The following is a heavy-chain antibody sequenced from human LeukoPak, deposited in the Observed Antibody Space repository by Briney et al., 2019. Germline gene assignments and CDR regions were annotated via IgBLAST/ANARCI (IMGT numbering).Heavy chain of an antibody. V-gene: IGHV3-21*01. D-gene: IGHD6-13*01. CDR2: ISSSSSYI. CDR1: GFTFSSYS. CDR3: ARALPSSWYFFDY. J-gene: IGHJ4*02. Sequence: GGSLRLSCAASGFTFSSYSMNWVRQAPGKGLEWVSSISSSSSYIYYADSVKGRSTISRDNAKNSLYLQMNSLRAEDTAVYYCARALPSSWYFFDYWGQGTLVTVSS.